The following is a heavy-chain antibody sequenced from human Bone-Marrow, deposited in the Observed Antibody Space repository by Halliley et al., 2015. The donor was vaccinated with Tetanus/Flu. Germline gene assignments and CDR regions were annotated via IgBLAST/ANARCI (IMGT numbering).Heavy chain of an antibody. CDR1: GASITFFY. D-gene: IGHD5-12*01. V-gene: IGHV4-59*08. CDR2: VYYNGDT. J-gene: IGHJ4*02. Sequence: TLSLTCSVSGASITFFYWSYIRQSPGKGLEWIGDVYYNGDTNYNPSLMGRVSMSVDTSKNQFSLKLASVTAADTAIYYCAKQRYSGFDYGLGSWGQGTLVTVSS. CDR3: AKQRYSGFDYGLGS.